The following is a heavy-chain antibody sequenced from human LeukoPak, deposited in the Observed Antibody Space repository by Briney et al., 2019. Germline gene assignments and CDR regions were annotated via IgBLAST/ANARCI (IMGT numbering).Heavy chain of an antibody. CDR3: ARIREATYYYYYMDV. Sequence: GGSLRLSCAASGFTFSSYSMNWVRQAPGKGLEWVSSISSSSSYIYYADSVKGRFTISRDNAKNSLYLQMNSLRAEDTAVYYCARIREATYYYYYMDVWGKGTTVTVSS. CDR1: GFTFSSYS. J-gene: IGHJ6*03. V-gene: IGHV3-21*01. CDR2: ISSSSSYI.